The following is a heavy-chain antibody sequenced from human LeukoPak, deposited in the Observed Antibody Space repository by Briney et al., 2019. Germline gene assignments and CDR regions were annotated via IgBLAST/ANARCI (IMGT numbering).Heavy chain of an antibody. J-gene: IGHJ4*02. Sequence: ASVKVSSKASGYTFTSYDINWVRQATGQGLEYMGWMNPNSGNIEYAQKFQGRVTMTRDTCISTAYMELSSLRSEDTAVYYCARRTEHGNDYWGQGTLVTVSS. V-gene: IGHV1-8*01. CDR2: MNPNSGNI. D-gene: IGHD4-23*01. CDR1: GYTFTSYD. CDR3: ARRTEHGNDY.